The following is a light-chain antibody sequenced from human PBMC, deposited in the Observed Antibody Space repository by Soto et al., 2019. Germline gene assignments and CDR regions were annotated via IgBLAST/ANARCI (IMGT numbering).Light chain of an antibody. CDR1: QSVTGNC. CDR3: QQYTNSQLT. CDR2: AAS. V-gene: IGKV3-20*01. Sequence: EIVLTQSPDTLSLSPGERATLSCRASQSVTGNCLAWYQQRPGLAPRLLIYAASSRATGIPDRFSGSGSETDFTLTINRLEPEDFAVYYCQQYTNSQLTFGGGTKVEIK. J-gene: IGKJ4*01.